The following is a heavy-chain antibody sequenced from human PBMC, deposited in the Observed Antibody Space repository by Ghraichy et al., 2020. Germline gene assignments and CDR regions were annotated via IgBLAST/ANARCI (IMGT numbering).Heavy chain of an antibody. CDR1: GFIFHDYT. D-gene: IGHD3-22*01. V-gene: IGHV3-43*01. J-gene: IGHJ4*02. CDR2: FSWDGVTT. Sequence: LTCAASGFIFHDYTIHWVRQRPGKGLEWLSLFSWDGVTTYYADSVEGRFTISRDNSKNSVFLHLNSLRIDDSGLYFCAKDIGLHFDSSGYYRPLGYWGRGTLVTVSS. CDR3: AKDIGLHFDSSGYYRPLGY.